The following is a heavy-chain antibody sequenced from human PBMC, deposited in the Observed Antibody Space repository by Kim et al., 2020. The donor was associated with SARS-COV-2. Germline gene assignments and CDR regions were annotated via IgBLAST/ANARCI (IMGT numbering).Heavy chain of an antibody. Sequence: GSLRLSCAASGFTFSFYDMNWVRQAPGKGLEWVSDISGASSHIYYADSVKGRFTVSRDNAKASLYLQMNSLRVEDTAVYYCARRSPPARYNGMDVWGQG. CDR3: ARRSPPARYNGMDV. D-gene: IGHD3-9*01. J-gene: IGHJ6*02. CDR2: ISGASSHI. V-gene: IGHV3-21*01. CDR1: GFTFSFYD.